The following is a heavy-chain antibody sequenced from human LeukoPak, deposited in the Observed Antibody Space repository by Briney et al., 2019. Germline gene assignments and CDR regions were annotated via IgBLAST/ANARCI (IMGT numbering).Heavy chain of an antibody. D-gene: IGHD3-22*01. CDR2: ISPNRGNT. CDR3: ARGVFYYYDSSGYYYYFDY. Sequence: ASVKVSCKASRYTFTSYDINWVGQATGHQLEWRGWISPNRGNTGYAQKHPGRVTMTRNTSISTAYMELSSLRSEDTAVYYCARGVFYYYDSSGYYYYFDYWGQGTLVTVSS. V-gene: IGHV1-8*01. J-gene: IGHJ4*02. CDR1: RYTFTSYD.